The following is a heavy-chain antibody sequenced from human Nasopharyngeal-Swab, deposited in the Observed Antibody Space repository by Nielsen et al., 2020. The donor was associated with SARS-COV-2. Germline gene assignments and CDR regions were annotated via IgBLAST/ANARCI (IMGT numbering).Heavy chain of an antibody. D-gene: IGHD1-7*01. CDR1: GFTFSASG. CDR2: ISRSGGSV. CDR3: VKGTTAPDI. V-gene: IGHV3-23*01. J-gene: IGHJ4*02. Sequence: GESLKISCAASGFTFSASGMSWVRMAPGKGLEWVSGISRSGGSVDYAGAVKGRFTTSRDNSKNTVFLQMDSLRVEDTAVYYCVKGTTAPDIWGQGTPVTVSS.